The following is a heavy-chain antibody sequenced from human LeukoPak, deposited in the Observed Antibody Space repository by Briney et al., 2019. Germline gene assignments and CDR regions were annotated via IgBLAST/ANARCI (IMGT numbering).Heavy chain of an antibody. J-gene: IGHJ4*02. Sequence: PGESLKIFCKGSGYSFTSYWIGWVRQMPGKGREWMGIIYPDDSDTRYSPSFQGQVTISADKSISTAYLQWSSLKASDTAMYYCARQRYCSSTSCYYDGFDYWGQGTLVPVSS. V-gene: IGHV5-51*01. D-gene: IGHD2-2*01. CDR3: ARQRYCSSTSCYYDGFDY. CDR1: GYSFTSYW. CDR2: IYPDDSDT.